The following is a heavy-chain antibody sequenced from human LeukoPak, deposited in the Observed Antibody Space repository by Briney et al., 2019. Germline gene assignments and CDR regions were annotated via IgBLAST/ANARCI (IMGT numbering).Heavy chain of an antibody. CDR3: ARLVGCGSTNCYSPDNWFDP. CDR2: INPNSGST. D-gene: IGHD2-2*01. V-gene: IGHV1-8*01. Sequence: ASVKVSCTASGYPFNSYDINWVRQATGHGLEWMGWINPNSGSTDSAQKFQDRVTMTANTSIRTAYMELNNLRSEDTAVYYCARLVGCGSTNCYSPDNWFDPWGQGTLVTVSS. J-gene: IGHJ5*02. CDR1: GYPFNSYD.